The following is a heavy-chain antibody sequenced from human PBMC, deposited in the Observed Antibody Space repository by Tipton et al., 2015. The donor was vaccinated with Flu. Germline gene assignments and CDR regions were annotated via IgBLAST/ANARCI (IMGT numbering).Heavy chain of an antibody. D-gene: IGHD6-13*01. CDR2: IYYSGST. V-gene: IGHV4-39*07. J-gene: IGHJ4*02. CDR1: GGSISSSAYY. Sequence: TLSLTCTVSGGSISSSAYYWGWIRQTPGKGLEWMGNIYYSGSTFYNPSLKSRVTISLDKSTNQFSLRLSSVTAADTAIYYCVIDGFGSSWYGYWGQGSLVTFS. CDR3: VIDGFGSSWYGY.